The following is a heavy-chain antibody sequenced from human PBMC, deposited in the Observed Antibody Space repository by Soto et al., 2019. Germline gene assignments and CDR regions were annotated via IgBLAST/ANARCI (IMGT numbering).Heavy chain of an antibody. CDR2: ISDSTGRT. J-gene: IGHJ4*02. CDR1: GFTFSSYA. V-gene: IGHV3-23*01. D-gene: IGHD3-22*01. Sequence: EVQLLEYGGGLVQPGGSLRLSCAASGFTFSSYAMSWVRQAPGKGLEWVSAISDSTGRTHYADSVKGRFTISRDNSKRTLYLQMNGLRVEDTAVYYCAKSRDITRRVVVTPFDYWGRGTLVPVPS. CDR3: AKSRDITRRVVVTPFDY.